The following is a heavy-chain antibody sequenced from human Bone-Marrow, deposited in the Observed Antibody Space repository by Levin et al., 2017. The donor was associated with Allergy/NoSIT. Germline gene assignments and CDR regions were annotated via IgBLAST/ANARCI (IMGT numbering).Heavy chain of an antibody. Sequence: GGSLRLSCVVSRVSITDYSMTWIRQTPGKGLEWVSQISSSGSSIYYADSVKGRFTVSRDNAKNSLFLQMKSLRAEDTAVYYCARDDPYSRSFPTGYWGQGTLVIVSS. J-gene: IGHJ4*02. V-gene: IGHV3-11*01. D-gene: IGHD1-26*01. CDR3: ARDDPYSRSFPTGY. CDR1: RVSITDYS. CDR2: ISSSGSSI.